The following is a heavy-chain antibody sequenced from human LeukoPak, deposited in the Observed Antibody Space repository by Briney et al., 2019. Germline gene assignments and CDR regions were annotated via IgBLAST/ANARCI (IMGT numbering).Heavy chain of an antibody. CDR1: GYTFTSYD. CDR3: ARGVGPGIAVAGTRVWFDP. V-gene: IGHV1-8*01. Sequence: ASVKVSCKASGYTFTSYDINWVRQATGQGLEWMGWMNPNSGNTGYAQKFQGRVTMTRNTSISTAYMELSSLRSEDTAVYYCARGVGPGIAVAGTRVWFDPWGQGTLVTVSS. CDR2: MNPNSGNT. J-gene: IGHJ5*02. D-gene: IGHD6-19*01.